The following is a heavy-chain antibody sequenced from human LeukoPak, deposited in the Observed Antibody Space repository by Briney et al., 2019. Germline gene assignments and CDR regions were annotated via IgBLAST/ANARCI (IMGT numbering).Heavy chain of an antibody. J-gene: IGHJ4*02. Sequence: GASVKVSCKASGYTFTSYYMHWVRQAPGQGLEWMGMINPSGGSTSYAQKFQGRVTMTRDTSISTAYMELSRLRSDDTAVYYCARVDSSSSFWEDYWGQGTLVTVSS. V-gene: IGHV1-46*01. CDR3: ARVDSSSSFWEDY. CDR2: INPSGGST. D-gene: IGHD6-6*01. CDR1: GYTFTSYY.